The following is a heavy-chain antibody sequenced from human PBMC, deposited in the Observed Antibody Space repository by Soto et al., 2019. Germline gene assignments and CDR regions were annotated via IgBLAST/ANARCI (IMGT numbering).Heavy chain of an antibody. CDR2: ISWDGGST. J-gene: IGHJ6*02. CDR1: GLTFDDYT. Sequence: EVQLVESGGVVVQPGGSLRLSCAASGLTFDDYTMHCVRQAPGKGLEWVSLISWDGGSTYYADSVKGRFTISRDNSKKSLYLQMNSLRTEDTAVYYCAKDLWPDMVRGATLYYYYYGMDAWGQGTTVTVSS. D-gene: IGHD3-10*01. V-gene: IGHV3-43*01. CDR3: AKDLWPDMVRGATLYYYYYGMDA.